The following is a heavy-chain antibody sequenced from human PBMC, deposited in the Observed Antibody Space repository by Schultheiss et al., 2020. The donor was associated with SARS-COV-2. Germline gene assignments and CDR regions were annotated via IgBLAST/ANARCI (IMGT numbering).Heavy chain of an antibody. V-gene: IGHV4-61*01. Sequence: GSLRLSCTVSGGSVTSSSYYWSWIRQPPGKGLEWIGHIYYIGGTNYNPSLKSRVTISVDTSKNQFSLQLNSVTPEDTAVYYCARANDLNLQHWGQGTLVTVSS. CDR3: ARANDLNLQH. CDR2: IYYIGGT. J-gene: IGHJ1*01. CDR1: GGSVTSSSYY.